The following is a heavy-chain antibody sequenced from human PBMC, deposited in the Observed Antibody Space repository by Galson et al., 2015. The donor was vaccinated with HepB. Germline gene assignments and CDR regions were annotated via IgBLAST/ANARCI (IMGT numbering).Heavy chain of an antibody. CDR3: ARYTVTTTYFDY. V-gene: IGHV4-30-4*08. Sequence: LRLSCAASGFTFSSYSMNWVRQAPGKGLEWIGYIYYSGSTYYNPSLKSRVTISVDTSKNQFSLKLSSVTAADTAVYYCARYTVTTTYFDYWGQGTLVTVSS. CDR2: IYYSGST. CDR1: GFTFSSYS. D-gene: IGHD1-14*01. J-gene: IGHJ4*02.